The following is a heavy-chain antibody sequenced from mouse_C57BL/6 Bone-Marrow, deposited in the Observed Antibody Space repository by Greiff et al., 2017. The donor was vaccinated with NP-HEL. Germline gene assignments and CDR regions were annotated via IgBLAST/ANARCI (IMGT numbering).Heavy chain of an antibody. CDR2: IDPEDGET. D-gene: IGHD2-3*01. CDR3: ARWGGYYPWFAY. V-gene: IGHV14-2*01. CDR1: GFNIQDYY. J-gene: IGHJ3*01. Sequence: VQLQQSGAELVKPGASVKLSCTASGFNIQDYYMHWVKQRTEQGLEWIGRIDPEDGETKYAPKFQGKATITADPSSHTAYLQLSSLTSEDTAGYYCARWGGYYPWFAYWGQGTLVTVSA.